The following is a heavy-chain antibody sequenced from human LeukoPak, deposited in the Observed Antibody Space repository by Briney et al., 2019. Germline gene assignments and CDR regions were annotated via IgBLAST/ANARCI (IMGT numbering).Heavy chain of an antibody. V-gene: IGHV4-34*01. CDR1: GGSFSDYY. D-gene: IGHD3-10*01. J-gene: IGHJ5*02. Sequence: SETLSLTCAVHGGSFSDYYWSWIRQPPDKGLEWIGEINHNGSNNYNPSLKSRVTMSVDTSKNQFSLKLISVTAANTAVYYGARYSGESNWFDPWGQGTLVIVSS. CDR3: ARYSGESNWFDP. CDR2: INHNGSN.